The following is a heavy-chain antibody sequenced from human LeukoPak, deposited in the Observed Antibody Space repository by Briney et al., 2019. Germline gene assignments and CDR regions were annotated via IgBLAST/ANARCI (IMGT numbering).Heavy chain of an antibody. CDR1: GFTFSSYA. V-gene: IGHV3-23*01. Sequence: SGGSLRLSCAASGFTFSSYAMSWVRQAPGKGLEWVSAISGSGGSTYYADSVKGRFTISRDNSKNSLYLQMSSLRAEDTAVYYCARDGTAPGLYFDLWGQGTLVTVSS. CDR3: ARDGTAPGLYFDL. D-gene: IGHD6-13*01. CDR2: ISGSGGST. J-gene: IGHJ4*01.